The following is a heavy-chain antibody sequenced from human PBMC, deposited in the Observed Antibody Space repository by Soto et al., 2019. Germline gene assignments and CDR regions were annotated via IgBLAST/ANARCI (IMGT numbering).Heavy chain of an antibody. D-gene: IGHD3-10*01. CDR3: AKDNYDGSGSYWYLDY. CDR2: ISYDGTNK. Sequence: QVQLVDSGGGVVQPGRSLRLSCAASGFNFNNYGMHWVRQAPGKGLEWVAVISYDGTNKYYADSVKGRFTISRDNSKNTLYLQKNSLRADDTAVYYCAKDNYDGSGSYWYLDYGGHGTLVTVSS. J-gene: IGHJ4*01. CDR1: GFNFNNYG. V-gene: IGHV3-30*18.